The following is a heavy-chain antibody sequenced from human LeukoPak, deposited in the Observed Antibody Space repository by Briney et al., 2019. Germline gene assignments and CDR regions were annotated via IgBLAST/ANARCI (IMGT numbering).Heavy chain of an antibody. J-gene: IGHJ4*02. Sequence: SETLSLTCAVYGGSFSGYYWSWIRQPPGKGLEWIGEINHSGSTNYNPSLKSRVTISVDTSKNQFSLKLSSVTAADTAVYYCARGGNFDYWGQGTLVTVSS. CDR2: INHSGST. CDR1: GGSFSGYY. V-gene: IGHV4-34*01. CDR3: ARGGNFDY. D-gene: IGHD3-3*01.